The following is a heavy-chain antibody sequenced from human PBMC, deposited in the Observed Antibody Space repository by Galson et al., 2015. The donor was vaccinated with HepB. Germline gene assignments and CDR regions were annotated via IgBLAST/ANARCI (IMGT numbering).Heavy chain of an antibody. D-gene: IGHD7-27*01. CDR2: IYSGGST. Sequence: SLRLSCAASGFTVSSNYMSWVRQAPGKGLEWVSVIYSGGSTYYADSVKGRFTISRDNSKNTLYLQMNSLRAEDTAVYYCARDSSGDRRDYWGQGTLVTVSS. V-gene: IGHV3-66*01. CDR1: GFTVSSNY. J-gene: IGHJ4*02. CDR3: ARDSSGDRRDY.